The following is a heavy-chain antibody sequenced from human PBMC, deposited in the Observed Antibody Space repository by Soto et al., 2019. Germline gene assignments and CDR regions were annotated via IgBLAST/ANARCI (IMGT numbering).Heavy chain of an antibody. CDR1: GFTFSSYG. CDR3: ARDLKEDCSSCCLDY. J-gene: IGHJ4*02. Sequence: GGSLRLSCAASGFTFSSYGMHWVRQAPGKGLEWVAVIWYDGSNKYYADSVKGRFTISRDNSKNTLYLQMNSLRAEDPAVYYCARDLKEDCSSCCLDYWGQGTLVTVSS. V-gene: IGHV3-33*01. CDR2: IWYDGSNK. D-gene: IGHD6-13*01.